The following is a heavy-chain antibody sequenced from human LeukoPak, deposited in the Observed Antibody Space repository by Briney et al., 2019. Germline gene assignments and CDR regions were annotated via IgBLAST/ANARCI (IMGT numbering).Heavy chain of an antibody. CDR2: ISGSGGNT. V-gene: IGHV3-23*01. Sequence: PGGSLRLSCAASGFTFSSYAMSWVRQAPGKGLERITAISGSGGNTYYADSVKGRFTISRDNSKNTLYLQMNSLRAEDTAVYYCAARILEYQLDLPDYWGQGTLVTVSS. J-gene: IGHJ4*02. CDR1: GFTFSSYA. CDR3: AARILEYQLDLPDY. D-gene: IGHD2-2*01.